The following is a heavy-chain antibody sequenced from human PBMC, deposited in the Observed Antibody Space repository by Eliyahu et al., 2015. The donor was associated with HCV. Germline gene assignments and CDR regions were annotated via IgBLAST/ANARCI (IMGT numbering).Heavy chain of an antibody. CDR3: ARDAYCSSTSCNYYGMDV. J-gene: IGHJ6*02. CDR2: IWYVGSNK. CDR1: GXTFSTXG. Sequence: QVQLVESGGGVVQPGRSLRLSCAASGXTFSTXGWHWVRXAPGKGLEWVAVIWYVGSNKHYADSVKGRFTISRDNSKNTLYLQMNSLRAEDTAVYYCARDAYCSSTSCNYYGMDVWGQGTTVTVSS. V-gene: IGHV3-33*01. D-gene: IGHD2-2*01.